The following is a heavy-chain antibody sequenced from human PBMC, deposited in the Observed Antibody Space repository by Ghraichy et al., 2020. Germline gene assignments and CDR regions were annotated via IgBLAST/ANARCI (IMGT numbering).Heavy chain of an antibody. CDR1: GYTFTSYG. Sequence: ASVKVSCKASGYTFTSYGISWVRQAPGQGLEWMGWISAYNGNTNYAQKLQGRVTMTTDTSTSTAYMELRSLRSDDTAVYYCAREGGGNIVVVPAAKRRLYYYGMDVWGQGTTVTVSS. D-gene: IGHD2-2*01. CDR2: ISAYNGNT. V-gene: IGHV1-18*01. CDR3: AREGGGNIVVVPAAKRRLYYYGMDV. J-gene: IGHJ6*02.